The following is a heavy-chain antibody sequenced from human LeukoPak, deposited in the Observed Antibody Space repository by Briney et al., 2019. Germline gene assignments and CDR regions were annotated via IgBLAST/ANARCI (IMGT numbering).Heavy chain of an antibody. J-gene: IGHJ3*02. Sequence: GRSLRLSCAASGFTFSSYAMHWVRRAPGKGLEGVALISYDGSNKYYADSVKGRFTISRDNSKNTLYLQMNSLRAEDTAVYYCARDSHQLPAYDAFDIWGQGTMVTVPS. CDR3: ARDSHQLPAYDAFDI. D-gene: IGHD2-2*01. V-gene: IGHV3-30*04. CDR2: ISYDGSNK. CDR1: GFTFSSYA.